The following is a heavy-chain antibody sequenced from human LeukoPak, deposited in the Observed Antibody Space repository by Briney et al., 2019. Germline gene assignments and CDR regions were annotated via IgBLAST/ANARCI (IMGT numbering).Heavy chain of an antibody. CDR3: ARQYCSSTSCCFFY. CDR2: INTNTGNP. J-gene: IGHJ4*02. D-gene: IGHD2-2*01. V-gene: IGHV7-4-1*02. Sequence: ASVKVSCKASGYTFTSYAMNWVRQAPGQGLEWMGWINTNTGNPTYAQGFTGRFVFPLDTSVSTAYLQISSLKAEDTAVYYCARQYCSSTSCCFFYWGQGTLVTVSS. CDR1: GYTFTSYA.